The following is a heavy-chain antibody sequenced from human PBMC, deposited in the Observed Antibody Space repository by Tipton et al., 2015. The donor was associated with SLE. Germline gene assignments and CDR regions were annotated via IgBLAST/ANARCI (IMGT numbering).Heavy chain of an antibody. CDR1: GYSISSGYY. J-gene: IGHJ4*02. Sequence: TLRLSCTVSGYSISSGYYWGWIRQPPGKGLEWIGSIYHSGSTYYNPSLKSRVTISVDTSKNQFSLKLSSVTAADTAVYYCARDYSPEAYFDYWGQGTLVTVSS. CDR2: IYHSGST. CDR3: ARDYSPEAYFDY. V-gene: IGHV4-38-2*02. D-gene: IGHD6-13*01.